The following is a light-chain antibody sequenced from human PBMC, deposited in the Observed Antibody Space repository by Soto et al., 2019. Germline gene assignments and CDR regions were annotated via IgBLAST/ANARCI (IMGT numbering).Light chain of an antibody. CDR1: SSDVGGYNY. V-gene: IGLV2-14*01. Sequence: QSALTQPASVSGSPGQSITISCTGTSSDVGGYNYVSWYQQHPGKAPKFMIYDVSNQPSGVSNLFSGSKSGNTASLTISCLQSEYEADYYCCSYTTSNTRQIVFGTGTKVTVL. J-gene: IGLJ1*01. CDR2: DVS. CDR3: CSYTTSNTRQIV.